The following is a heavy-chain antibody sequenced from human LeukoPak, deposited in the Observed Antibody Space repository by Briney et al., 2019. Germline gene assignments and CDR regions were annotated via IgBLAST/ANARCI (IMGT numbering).Heavy chain of an antibody. V-gene: IGHV3-21*01. CDR2: ISSSSSYI. CDR3: ARETECGYYYGSGGHMDY. D-gene: IGHD3-10*01. Sequence: GGSLRLSCAASGFTFSSYSMNWVRQAPGKGLEWVSSISSSSSYIYYADSVKGRFTISRDNAKNSLYLQMNSLRAEDTAVYYCARETECGYYYGSGGHMDYWGQGTLVTVSS. J-gene: IGHJ4*02. CDR1: GFTFSSYS.